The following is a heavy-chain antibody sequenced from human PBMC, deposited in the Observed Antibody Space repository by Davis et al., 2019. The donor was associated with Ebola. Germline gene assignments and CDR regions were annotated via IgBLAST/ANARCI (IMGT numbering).Heavy chain of an antibody. CDR2: IGTGAYT. D-gene: IGHD3/OR15-3a*01. CDR1: GFTFSSHE. J-gene: IGHJ4*02. V-gene: IGHV3-48*03. CDR3: ARGDSETDL. Sequence: PGGSLRLSCAASGFTFSSHEMNWDRQAPGKGLEWVAYIGTGAYTDYADSVEGRFTISRDNSKNSLFLQMSSLRAEDTAVYYCARGDSETDLWGQGTLVTVSS.